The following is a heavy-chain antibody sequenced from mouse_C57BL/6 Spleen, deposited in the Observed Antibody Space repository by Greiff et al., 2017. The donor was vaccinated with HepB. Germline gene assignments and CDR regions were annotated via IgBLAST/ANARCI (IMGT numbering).Heavy chain of an antibody. Sequence: VQLQQSGAELARPGASVKLSCKASGYTFTSYGISWVKQRTGQGLEWIGEIYPRSGNTYYNEKFKGKATLTADKSSSTAYMEPRSLTSEDSAVYFCARRDFDYWGQGTTLTVSS. J-gene: IGHJ2*01. V-gene: IGHV1-81*01. CDR3: ARRDFDY. CDR1: GYTFTSYG. CDR2: IYPRSGNT.